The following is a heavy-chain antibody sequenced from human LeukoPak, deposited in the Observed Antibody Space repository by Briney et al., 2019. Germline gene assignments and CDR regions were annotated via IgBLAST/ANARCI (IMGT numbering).Heavy chain of an antibody. CDR3: ARLDSSGWYWTFGPFDY. D-gene: IGHD6-19*01. J-gene: IGHJ4*02. CDR1: GGSISSGGYS. CDR2: IYHSGST. Sequence: SETLSLTCAVSGGSISSGGYSWSWIRQPPGKGLEWIGYIYHSGSTNYNPSLKSRVAISVDTSKNQFSLKLSSVTAADTAVYYCARLDSSGWYWTFGPFDYWGQGTLVTVSS. V-gene: IGHV4-30-2*02.